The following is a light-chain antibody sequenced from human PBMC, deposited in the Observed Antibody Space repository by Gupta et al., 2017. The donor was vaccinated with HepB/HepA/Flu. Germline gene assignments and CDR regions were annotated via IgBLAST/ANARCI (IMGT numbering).Light chain of an antibody. CDR2: NDD. J-gene: IGLJ1*01. CDR1: SSNVGRDN. V-gene: IGLV1-47*02. Sequence: VLTQPPSAYGTPAQRVAIPCSGSSSNVGRDNVYWYRQLPGTAPKLLIYNDDRRPSGVPDRFSGSKSGTSASLAISGLRSEDEADYYCAAWDNSLSAYVFGTGTWVTVL. CDR3: AAWDNSLSAYV.